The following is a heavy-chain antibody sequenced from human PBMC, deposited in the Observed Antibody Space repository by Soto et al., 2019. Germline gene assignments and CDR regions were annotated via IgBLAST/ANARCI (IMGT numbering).Heavy chain of an antibody. V-gene: IGHV1-2*04. Sequence: ASVKVSCKASGYTFTGYYMHWVRQAPGQGLEWMGWINPNSGGTNYAQKSQGWVTMTRDTSISTAYMELSRLRSDDTAVYYGARATVTERAFDIWGQGTMVTVSS. CDR2: INPNSGGT. CDR1: GYTFTGYY. J-gene: IGHJ3*02. D-gene: IGHD4-17*01. CDR3: ARATVTERAFDI.